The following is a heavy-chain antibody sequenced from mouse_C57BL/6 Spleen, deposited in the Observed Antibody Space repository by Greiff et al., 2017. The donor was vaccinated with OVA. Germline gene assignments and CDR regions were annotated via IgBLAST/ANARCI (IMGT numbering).Heavy chain of an antibody. CDR1: GYSITSGYY. V-gene: IGHV3-6*01. CDR2: ISYDGSN. Sequence: EVQLQQSGPGLVKPSQSLSLTCSVTGYSITSGYYWNWIRQFPGNKLEWMGYISYDGSNNYNPSLKNRISITRDTAKNQFFLKLNSVTTEDTATYYCARGAYWGQGTLVTVSA. J-gene: IGHJ3*01. CDR3: ARGAY.